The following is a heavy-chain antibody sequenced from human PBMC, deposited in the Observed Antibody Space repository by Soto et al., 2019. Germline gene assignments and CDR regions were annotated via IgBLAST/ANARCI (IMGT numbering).Heavy chain of an antibody. D-gene: IGHD3-3*02. CDR1: GGTFGNSA. Sequence: QVQLVQSGAEVKKPGSSVTVSCKASGGTFGNSAISWVRQAPGQGLEWMGGINPIFPTPDYAQKFQGRVTITADESTSTAYMESTSLRSEDTGVYYCARDKDRQQLGGNYYYGIDVWGQGTTVTVSS. V-gene: IGHV1-69*12. CDR3: ARDKDRQQLGGNYYYGIDV. J-gene: IGHJ6*02. CDR2: INPIFPTP.